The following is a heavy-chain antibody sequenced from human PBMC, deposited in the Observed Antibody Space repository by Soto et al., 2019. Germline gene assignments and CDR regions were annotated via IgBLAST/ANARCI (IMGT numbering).Heavy chain of an antibody. J-gene: IGHJ6*02. D-gene: IGHD6-6*01. CDR2: IYPGDSDT. V-gene: IGHV5-51*01. Sequence: PGESLKISCQGSGHSFARYWIGWVRQMPGKDLEWMGIIYPGDSDTRYSPSFQGQVTISADKSLRTAYLQWTSLKASDTALYYCARTRSFTLGFYYDGMDVWGQGTTVTVSS. CDR3: ARTRSFTLGFYYDGMDV. CDR1: GHSFARYW.